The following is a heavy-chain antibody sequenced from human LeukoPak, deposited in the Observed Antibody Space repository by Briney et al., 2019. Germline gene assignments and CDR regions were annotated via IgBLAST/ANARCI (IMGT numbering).Heavy chain of an antibody. J-gene: IGHJ4*02. CDR1: GFTFSSYS. V-gene: IGHV3-21*01. CDR3: ARDHRPYYDFWSGSGGFDY. CDR2: ISSSSSYI. Sequence: GGSLRLSCAASGFTFSSYSMNWVRQAPGKGLEWVSSISSSSSYIYYADSVRGRFTISRDNAKNSLYLQMNSLRAEDTAVYYCARDHRPYYDFWSGSGGFDYWGQGTLVIVSS. D-gene: IGHD3-3*01.